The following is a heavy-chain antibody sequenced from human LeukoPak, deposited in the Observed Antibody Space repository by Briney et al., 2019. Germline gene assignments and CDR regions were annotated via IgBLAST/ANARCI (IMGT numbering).Heavy chain of an antibody. D-gene: IGHD2-2*01. J-gene: IGHJ5*02. CDR2: IYSGGST. Sequence: GGSLRLSCAASGFTVSSNYMSWVRQAPGKGLEWVSVIYSGGSTYYADSVKGRFTISRDNAKNSLYLQMNSLRAEDTAVYYCAREAYCSSTSCYVGGFDPWGQGTLVTVSS. V-gene: IGHV3-66*01. CDR1: GFTVSSNY. CDR3: AREAYCSSTSCYVGGFDP.